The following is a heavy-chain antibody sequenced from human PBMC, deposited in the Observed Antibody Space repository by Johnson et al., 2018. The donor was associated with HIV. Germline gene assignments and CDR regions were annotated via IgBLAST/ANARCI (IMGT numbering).Heavy chain of an antibody. D-gene: IGHD7-27*01. J-gene: IGHJ3*02. V-gene: IGHV3-11*04. CDR2: ISSSGSTI. CDR3: AKSTRGNWGSCFDI. Sequence: QVQLVESGGGLVQPGGSLRLSCAASGFTVSSNYMNWVRQAPGKGLEWVSYISSSGSTIYYADSVKGRLPISRDNAKNSLYPQMNSLRAEDTAVYYCAKSTRGNWGSCFDIWGQGTMVTVSS. CDR1: GFTVSSNY.